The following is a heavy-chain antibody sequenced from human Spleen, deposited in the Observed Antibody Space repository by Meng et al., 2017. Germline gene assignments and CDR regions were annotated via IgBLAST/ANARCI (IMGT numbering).Heavy chain of an antibody. CDR1: GFTFSSYA. CDR2: ITSSGSSI. Sequence: GESLKISCAASGFTFSSYAMSWVRQAPGKGLEWVAHITSSGSSINYVDSVKGRFTISRDNAKNSLYLQMNSLRAEDTAVYYCARVPTYGDYYFDYWGQGTLVTVSS. V-gene: IGHV3-48*03. CDR3: ARVPTYGDYYFDY. J-gene: IGHJ4*02. D-gene: IGHD4-17*01.